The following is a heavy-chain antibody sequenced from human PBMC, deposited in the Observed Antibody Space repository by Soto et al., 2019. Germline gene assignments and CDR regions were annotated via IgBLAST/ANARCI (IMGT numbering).Heavy chain of an antibody. D-gene: IGHD5-18*01. CDR1: GGNFSSYA. Sequence: GGSVKVSCKGSGGNFSSYAIKWVRPGPGPGLEWMGGIIPIFGTASYAQKFQGRVTITADESTSTAYMELSSLRSEDTAVYYCARGSSDTAMGYDAFDIWGQGTMVTVSS. J-gene: IGHJ3*02. CDR3: ARGSSDTAMGYDAFDI. CDR2: IIPIFGTA. V-gene: IGHV1-69*13.